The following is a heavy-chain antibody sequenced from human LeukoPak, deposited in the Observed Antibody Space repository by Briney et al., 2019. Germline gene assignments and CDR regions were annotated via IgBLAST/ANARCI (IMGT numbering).Heavy chain of an antibody. CDR1: GFTFSSYW. CDR3: ARGGGRLLWFGDHPYVY. Sequence: PGGSLRLSCAASGFTFSSYWMSWVRQPPGKGLEWIGEINHSGSTNYNPSLKSRVTISVDTSKNQFSLKLSSVTAADTAVYYCARGGGRLLWFGDHPYVYWGQGTLVTVSS. J-gene: IGHJ4*02. D-gene: IGHD3-10*01. CDR2: INHSGST. V-gene: IGHV4-34*01.